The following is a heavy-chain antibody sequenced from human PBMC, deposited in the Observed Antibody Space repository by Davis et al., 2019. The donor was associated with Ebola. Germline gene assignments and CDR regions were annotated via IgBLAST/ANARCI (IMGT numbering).Heavy chain of an antibody. Sequence: ASVKVSCKASGYTFTGYYFHWVRQAPGQGLEWMGWINPNSGGRNYAQKFQGRVTMTRDTSISTAYMELSRLRFDDTAGYYSARIGVHGDYLGYWGQGTLVTVSS. CDR1: GYTFTGYY. V-gene: IGHV1-2*02. CDR3: ARIGVHGDYLGY. CDR2: INPNSGGR. J-gene: IGHJ4*02. D-gene: IGHD4-17*01.